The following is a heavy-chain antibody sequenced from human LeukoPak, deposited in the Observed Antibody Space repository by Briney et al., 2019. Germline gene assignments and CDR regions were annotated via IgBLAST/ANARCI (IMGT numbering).Heavy chain of an antibody. D-gene: IGHD2-2*02. J-gene: IGHJ4*02. CDR3: ARGTSDIVVVPAAILGLDY. CDR2: INHSGST. CDR1: GGSFSGYY. V-gene: IGHV4-34*01. Sequence: PSETLSLTCAVYGGSFSGYYWSRIRQPPGKGLEWIGEINHSGSTNYNPSLKSRVTISVDTSKNQFSLKLSSVTAADTAVYYCARGTSDIVVVPAAILGLDYWGQGTLVTVSS.